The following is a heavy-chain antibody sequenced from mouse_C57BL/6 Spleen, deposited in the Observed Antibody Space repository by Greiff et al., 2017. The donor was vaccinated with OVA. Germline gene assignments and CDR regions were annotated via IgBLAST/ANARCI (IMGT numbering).Heavy chain of an antibody. CDR3: AFTTVVDWYFDV. CDR1: GYAFSSSW. Sequence: QVQLQQSGPELVKPGASVKISCKASGYAFSSSWMNWVKQRPGKVLEWIGRIYPGDGDTNYNGKFKGKATLTADKSSSTAYMQLSSLTSEDSAVDFCAFTTVVDWYFDVWGTGTTVTVSS. J-gene: IGHJ1*03. CDR2: IYPGDGDT. V-gene: IGHV1-82*01. D-gene: IGHD1-1*01.